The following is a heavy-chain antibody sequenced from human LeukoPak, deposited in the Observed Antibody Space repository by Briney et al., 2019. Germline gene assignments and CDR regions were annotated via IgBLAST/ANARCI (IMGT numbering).Heavy chain of an antibody. V-gene: IGHV3-23*01. CDR3: TAGYYYDSSGRRGYFDY. CDR2: ISGSGGST. CDR1: GFTFSSYG. D-gene: IGHD3-22*01. J-gene: IGHJ4*02. Sequence: GGSLRLSCAASGFTFSSYGMSWVRQAPGKGLEWVSAISGSGGSTYYADSVKGRFTISRDNSKNTLYLQMNSLKNEDTAVYHCTAGYYYDSSGRRGYFDYWGQGTLVTVSS.